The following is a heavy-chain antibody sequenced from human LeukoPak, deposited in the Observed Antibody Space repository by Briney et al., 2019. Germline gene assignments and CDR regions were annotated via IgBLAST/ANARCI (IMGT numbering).Heavy chain of an antibody. CDR2: ISSSSSYI. CDR3: ASYDSSDDAFDI. V-gene: IGHV3-21*01. D-gene: IGHD3-22*01. Sequence: KSGGSLRLSCAASGFTFSSYSMNWVRQAPGKGLEWVSSISSSSSYIYYADSVKGRFTISRDNAKNSLDLQMNSLRAEDTAVYYCASYDSSDDAFDIWGQGTMVTVSS. J-gene: IGHJ3*02. CDR1: GFTFSSYS.